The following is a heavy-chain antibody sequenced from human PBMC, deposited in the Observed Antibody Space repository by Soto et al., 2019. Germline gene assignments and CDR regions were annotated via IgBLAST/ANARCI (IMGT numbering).Heavy chain of an antibody. V-gene: IGHV1-69*01. D-gene: IGHD3-16*01. CDR3: ARDFGYFDY. J-gene: IGHJ4*02. CDR1: GGTFSSYG. Sequence: VKVSCKASGGTFSSYGISWVRQAPGQGLEWMGGIIPIFGTANYAQKFQGRVTITADESTNTAYMELSSLRSEDTAVYHCARDFGYFDYWGQGTLVTVSS. CDR2: IIPIFGTA.